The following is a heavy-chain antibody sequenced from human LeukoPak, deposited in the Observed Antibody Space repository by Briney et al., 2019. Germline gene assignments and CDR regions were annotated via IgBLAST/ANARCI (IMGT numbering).Heavy chain of an antibody. V-gene: IGHV1-2*02. Sequence: ASVKVSCKASGYTFTSYDINWVRQATGQGLEWMGWIAPNSGDTNYAQRFQDRVTMTRDTSISTAYMELSRLKFDDTAVYYCARDIGSGWYWIGGNYWGQGTLVTVSS. CDR3: ARDIGSGWYWIGGNY. J-gene: IGHJ4*02. D-gene: IGHD6-19*01. CDR2: IAPNSGDT. CDR1: GYTFTSYD.